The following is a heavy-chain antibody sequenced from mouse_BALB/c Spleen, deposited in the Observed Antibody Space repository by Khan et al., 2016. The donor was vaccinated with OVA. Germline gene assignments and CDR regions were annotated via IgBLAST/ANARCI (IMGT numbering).Heavy chain of an antibody. CDR2: ISTYYGDA. V-gene: IGHV1S137*01. J-gene: IGHJ4*01. CDR3: ARGGLALYTMDY. CDR1: GYTFTDYA. Sequence: QVQLKQSGAELVRPGVSVKISCKGSGYTFTDYAMHWVKQSHAKSLEWIGVISTYYGDANYNQKFKGTATMTVDKSSNTAYMDLARLTSEDSAIYYCARGGLALYTMDYWGQGTSVTVSS.